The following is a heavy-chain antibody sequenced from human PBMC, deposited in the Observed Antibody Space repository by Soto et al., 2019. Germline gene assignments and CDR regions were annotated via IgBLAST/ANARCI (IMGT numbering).Heavy chain of an antibody. CDR2: IDWDDDK. V-gene: IGHV2-70*04. CDR3: AGMIAGGGDFDY. Sequence: SGPTLVNPTQTLTLTCSFSGFSLRTSGTRVSWIRQPPGKALEWLARIDWDDDKFYSTSLKTRLTISKDTSKNQVVLTMTKMDPVDRATYYCAGMIAGGGDFDYWGQGTLVTVSS. J-gene: IGHJ4*02. D-gene: IGHD3-10*01. CDR1: GFSLRTSGTR.